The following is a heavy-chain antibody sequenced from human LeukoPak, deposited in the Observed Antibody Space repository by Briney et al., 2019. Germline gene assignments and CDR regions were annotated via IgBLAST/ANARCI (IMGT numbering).Heavy chain of an antibody. CDR1: GGSISSSSYY. D-gene: IGHD2-8*01. CDR2: IYYSGSS. J-gene: IGHJ4*02. CDR3: AASGYSTRWYYYDF. Sequence: PSETLSLTCTVSGGSISSSSYYWGSIRQPRGRGLERIESIYYSGSSYYTPSLKSRLTISVDTSKDQFSLKLTSVTAADTAVYYCAASGYSTRWYYYDFWGQGTLVTVSS. V-gene: IGHV4-39*01.